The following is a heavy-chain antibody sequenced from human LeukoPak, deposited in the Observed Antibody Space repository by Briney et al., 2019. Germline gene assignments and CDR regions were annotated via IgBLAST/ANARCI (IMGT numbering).Heavy chain of an antibody. CDR2: IYYSGTT. J-gene: IGHJ6*02. Sequence: SETLSLTCTVSGGSISSSYWSWIRQPPGKGLEWIGYIYYSGTTDYNPSLRSRVTISVDTPKNQFSLKLSSVTAADTAVYYCARDFAVTTAYYYGVDVWGQGITVTVSS. CDR1: GGSISSSY. D-gene: IGHD4-17*01. CDR3: ARDFAVTTAYYYGVDV. V-gene: IGHV4-59*01.